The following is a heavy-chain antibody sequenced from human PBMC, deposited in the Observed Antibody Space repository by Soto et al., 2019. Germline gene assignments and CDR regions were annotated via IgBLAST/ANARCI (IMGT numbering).Heavy chain of an antibody. CDR2: IKSNTDGGTA. V-gene: IGHV3-15*01. D-gene: IGHD3-9*01. CDR3: TTGIYYDILTGYHNVAY. Sequence: GGSLRLSCAASGLNLSHPWMTWVRQAAGKGLEWVGRIKSNTDGGTADYAAPVKGRFTISRDDSKNTAYLQMNSLKTEDTAVYYCTTGIYYDILTGYHNVAYWGQGTLVTVSS. CDR1: GLNLSHPW. J-gene: IGHJ4*02.